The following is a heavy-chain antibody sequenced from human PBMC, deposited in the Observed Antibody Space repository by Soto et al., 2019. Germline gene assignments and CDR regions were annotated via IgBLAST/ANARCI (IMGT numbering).Heavy chain of an antibody. D-gene: IGHD3-22*01. CDR1: GFTFGDYA. CDR2: IRSKAYGGTT. J-gene: IGHJ6*02. CDR3: TRYYYDSSGYYGYYYYYGMDV. Sequence: GGSLRLSCTASGFTFGDYAMSWFRQAPGKGLEWVGFIRSKAYGGTTEYAASVKGRFTISRDDSKSIAYLQMNSLKTEDTAVYYCTRYYYDSSGYYGYYYYYGMDVWGQGTTVTVSS. V-gene: IGHV3-49*03.